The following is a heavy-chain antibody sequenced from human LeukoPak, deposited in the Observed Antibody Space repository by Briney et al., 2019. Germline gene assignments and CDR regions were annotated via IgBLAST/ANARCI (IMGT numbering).Heavy chain of an antibody. CDR2: INYNGEIT. CDR3: TRSGLTGMRKYARPDYYYYGTDV. V-gene: IGHV4-34*01. D-gene: IGHD1-14*01. CDR1: GGSFSGYL. Sequence: PSETLSLTCTVSGGSFSGYLWSWLRQSPGKGLEWIGEINYNGEITNYNPSLKSRLTMSVDTSKNQFSLKLSSVTVADTAVYYCTRSGLTGMRKYARPDYYYYGTDVWGQGTAVTVSS. J-gene: IGHJ6*02.